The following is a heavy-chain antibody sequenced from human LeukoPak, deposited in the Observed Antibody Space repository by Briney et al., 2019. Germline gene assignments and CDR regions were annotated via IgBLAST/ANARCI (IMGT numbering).Heavy chain of an antibody. CDR1: GFTFYDYA. J-gene: IGHJ4*02. CDR3: AKDTYDYGGHHFDC. D-gene: IGHD5-12*01. V-gene: IGHV3-23*01. CDR2: ITGNGGST. Sequence: GGSLRLSCAASGFTFYDYAMHWVRQAPGKGLEWVSAITGNGGSTNYADSVKGRFTISRDNSKNTLYLQMNSLRAEDTAIYYCAKDTYDYGGHHFDCWGQGTPVTVSS.